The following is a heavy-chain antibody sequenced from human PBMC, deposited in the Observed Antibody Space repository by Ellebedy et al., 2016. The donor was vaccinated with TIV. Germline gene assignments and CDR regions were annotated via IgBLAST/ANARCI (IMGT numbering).Heavy chain of an antibody. CDR3: ARDRATVATPYFDY. V-gene: IGHV1-2*04. CDR2: INCNSGGT. D-gene: IGHD4-17*01. CDR1: GYTFTGYY. Sequence: AASVKVSCKASGYTFTGYYLHWARQAPGQGLEWMGWINCNSGGTKYAQEFQGWVTMTRDTSISTVYMELSRLRSDDTAVYYCARDRATVATPYFDYWGQGTLVTVPS. J-gene: IGHJ4*02.